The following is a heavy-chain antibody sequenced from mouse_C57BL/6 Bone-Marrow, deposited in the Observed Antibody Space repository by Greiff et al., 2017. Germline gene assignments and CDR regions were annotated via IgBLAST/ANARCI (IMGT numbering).Heavy chain of an antibody. CDR2: ISDGGSYT. CDR1: GFTFSSYA. V-gene: IGHV5-4*01. CDR3: AREFPHYYVSSYAMDY. Sequence: EVMLVESGGGLVKPGGSLKLSCAASGFTFSSYAMSWVRQTPEKRLEWVATISDGGSYTYYPDNVKGRFTISRDNAKNNLYLQMSHLKSEDTAMYYCAREFPHYYVSSYAMDYWGQGTSVTVSS. J-gene: IGHJ4*01. D-gene: IGHD1-1*01.